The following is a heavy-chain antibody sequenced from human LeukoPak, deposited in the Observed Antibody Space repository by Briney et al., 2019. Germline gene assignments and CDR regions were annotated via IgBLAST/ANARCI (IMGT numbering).Heavy chain of an antibody. Sequence: PSETLSLTCAVYGGSFSGYYWSWIRQPPGKGLEWIGEINHSGSTNYNPSLKSRVTISVDTSKNQFSLKLSSVTAADTAVYYCARIPVAGKYYYYYMDVWGKGTTVTVSS. J-gene: IGHJ6*03. V-gene: IGHV4-34*01. CDR1: GGSFSGYY. CDR3: ARIPVAGKYYYYYMDV. CDR2: INHSGST. D-gene: IGHD6-19*01.